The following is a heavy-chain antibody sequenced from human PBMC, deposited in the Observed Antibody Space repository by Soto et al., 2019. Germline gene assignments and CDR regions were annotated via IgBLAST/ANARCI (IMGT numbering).Heavy chain of an antibody. Sequence: QVQLVQSGAEVKKPGSSVKVSCKASGGTFSSYAISWVRQAPGQGLEWMGGIIPIFGTANYAKKFQGRVTITADESTSTAYMELSSLRSEDTAVYYCARGDIVVVVAATHYYYGMDVWGQGTTVTVSS. J-gene: IGHJ6*02. CDR3: ARGDIVVVVAATHYYYGMDV. D-gene: IGHD2-15*01. CDR1: GGTFSSYA. V-gene: IGHV1-69*01. CDR2: IIPIFGTA.